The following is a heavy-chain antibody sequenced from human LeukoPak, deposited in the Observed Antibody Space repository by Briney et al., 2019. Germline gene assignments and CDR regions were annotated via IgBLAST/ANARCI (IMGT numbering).Heavy chain of an antibody. CDR2: ISSNGGST. Sequence: GGSLRLSCSVSGFTFSRYAMHWVRQTPGKGLEHVSGISSNGGSTYYADSVKGRFTISRDNAKNTLYLQMNSLRVEDTAIYYCVKVRGRARVGYFDYWGQGALVTVSS. V-gene: IGHV3-64D*09. CDR3: VKVRGRARVGYFDY. D-gene: IGHD1-26*01. J-gene: IGHJ4*02. CDR1: GFTFSRYA.